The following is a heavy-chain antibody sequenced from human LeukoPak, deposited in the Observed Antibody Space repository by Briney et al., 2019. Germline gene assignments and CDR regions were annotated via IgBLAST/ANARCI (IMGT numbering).Heavy chain of an antibody. CDR2: IIPIFGTA. J-gene: IGHJ4*02. D-gene: IGHD1-26*01. CDR3: ASPRGSYTPVLYYFHY. CDR1: GGTFSSYA. V-gene: IGHV1-69*13. Sequence: ASVKVSCKASGGTFSSYAISWVRQAPGQGLEWMGGIIPIFGTANYAQKFQGRVTITADESTSTAYMELSSLRSEDTAVYYCASPRGSYTPVLYYFHYWGQGTLVTVSS.